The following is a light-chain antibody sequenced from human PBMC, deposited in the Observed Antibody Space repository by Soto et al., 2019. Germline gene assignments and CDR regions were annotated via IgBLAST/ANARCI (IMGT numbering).Light chain of an antibody. J-gene: IGKJ4*01. CDR3: QQYNNWGLS. CDR2: GSS. CDR1: ENVGTN. V-gene: IGKV3D-15*01. Sequence: IVMTQSPATLSVSPGEGVTLSCRASENVGTNLAWYQQKTGQAPRLLIYGSSTRATGIPATFSGSGSGTEFTLTISSLQSEESAIYYCQQYNNWGLSFGGGTKVEIK.